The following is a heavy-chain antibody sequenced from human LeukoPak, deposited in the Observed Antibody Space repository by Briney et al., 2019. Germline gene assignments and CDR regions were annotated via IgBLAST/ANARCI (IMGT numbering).Heavy chain of an antibody. CDR1: GFTFSSYA. CDR3: ARPVSLGVVIPPYYMDV. J-gene: IGHJ6*03. V-gene: IGHV3-48*04. Sequence: GGSLRLSCAASGFTFSSYAMSWVRQAPGKGLEWVSYISSSGSTIYYADSVKGRFAISRDNAKNSLYLQMNSLRAEDTAVYYCARPVSLGVVIPPYYMDVWGKGTTVTVSS. CDR2: ISSSGSTI. D-gene: IGHD3-3*01.